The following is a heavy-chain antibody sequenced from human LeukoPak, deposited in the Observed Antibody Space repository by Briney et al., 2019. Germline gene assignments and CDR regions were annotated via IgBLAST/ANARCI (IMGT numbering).Heavy chain of an antibody. CDR3: ALNDYGDGLGY. V-gene: IGHV1-2*02. CDR1: GYTFISYG. D-gene: IGHD4-17*01. Sequence: GASVKVSCKASGYTFISYGISWVRQAPGQGLEWMGWINPNSGGTNYAQRFQGRVTMTRDTSFSTAYMELSRLRSDDTAVYYCALNDYGDGLGYWGQGTLVTVFS. J-gene: IGHJ4*02. CDR2: INPNSGGT.